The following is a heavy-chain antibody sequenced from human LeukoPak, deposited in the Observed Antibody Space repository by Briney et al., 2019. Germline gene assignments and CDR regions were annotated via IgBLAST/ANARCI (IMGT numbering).Heavy chain of an antibody. D-gene: IGHD5-24*01. CDR1: GFTFNNYN. CDR3: ARARDGYNFDY. CDR2: ISSSSSYI. J-gene: IGHJ4*02. Sequence: GGSLRLSCAASGFTFNNYNMNWVRQAPGKGLEWVSSISSSSSYIYYADSVKGRFTISRDNAKNSLYLQMNSLRAEDTAVYYCARARDGYNFDYWGQGTLVTVSS. V-gene: IGHV3-21*01.